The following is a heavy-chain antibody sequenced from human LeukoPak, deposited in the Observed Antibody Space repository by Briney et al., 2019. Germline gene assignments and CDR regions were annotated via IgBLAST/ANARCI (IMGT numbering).Heavy chain of an antibody. V-gene: IGHV4-39*07. J-gene: IGHJ5*02. Sequence: PSGTLSLTCTVSGGSISSSSYYWGWIRQPPGKGLEWIGSIYYSGSTYYNPSLKSRVTISVDTSKNQFSLKLSSVTAADTAVYYCARAHIVVVTDELNWFDPWGQGTLVTVSS. D-gene: IGHD2-21*02. CDR2: IYYSGST. CDR3: ARAHIVVVTDELNWFDP. CDR1: GGSISSSSYY.